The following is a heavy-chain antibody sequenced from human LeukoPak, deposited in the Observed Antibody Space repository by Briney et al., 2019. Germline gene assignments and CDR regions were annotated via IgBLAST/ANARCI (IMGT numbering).Heavy chain of an antibody. V-gene: IGHV1-18*01. Sequence: VASVKVSCKASGYTFTSYGISWVRQAPGQGLEWMGWISTYNGNTNYAQKLQGRVTMTTDTSTTTAYMELRSLRSDDTAVYYCARDYPPYCGGDCYFQHWGQGTLVTVSS. CDR3: ARDYPPYCGGDCYFQH. CDR2: ISTYNGNT. J-gene: IGHJ1*01. CDR1: GYTFTSYG. D-gene: IGHD2-21*02.